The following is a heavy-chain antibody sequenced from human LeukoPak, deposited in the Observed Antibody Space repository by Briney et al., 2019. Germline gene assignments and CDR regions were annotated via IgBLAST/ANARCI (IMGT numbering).Heavy chain of an antibody. CDR3: ARDRGVRGVRDWFDP. J-gene: IGHJ5*02. D-gene: IGHD3-10*01. CDR1: GGSISSGDYY. Sequence: SETLSLTCTVSGGSISSGDYYWSWIRQPAGKGLEWIGRIYTSGSTNYNPSLKSRVTMSVDTSKNQFSLKLSSVTAADTAVYYCARDRGVRGVRDWFDPWGQGTLVTVSS. V-gene: IGHV4-61*02. CDR2: IYTSGST.